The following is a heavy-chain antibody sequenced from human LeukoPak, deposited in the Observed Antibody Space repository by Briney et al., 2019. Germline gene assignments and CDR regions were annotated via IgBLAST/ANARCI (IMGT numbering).Heavy chain of an antibody. V-gene: IGHV4-34*01. J-gene: IGHJ3*02. CDR1: GGSFSGYY. CDR3: ARGGRGYSYGFDAFDI. Sequence: KPSETLSLTCAVYGGSFSGYYWSWIRQPPGKGLEWIGEINHSGSTNYNPSLKSRVTISVDTSKNQFSLKLSSVTAADTAVYYCARGGRGYSYGFDAFDIWGQGTMVTVSS. D-gene: IGHD5-18*01. CDR2: INHSGST.